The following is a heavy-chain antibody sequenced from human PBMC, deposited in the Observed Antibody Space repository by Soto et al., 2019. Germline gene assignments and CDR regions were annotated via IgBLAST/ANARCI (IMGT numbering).Heavy chain of an antibody. D-gene: IGHD3-10*01. CDR1: VYTFTSYN. CDR2: INPSGAST. Sequence: XSVKVSCKASVYTFTSYNMHWVRQAPGQGLEWMGIINPSGASTGYTQKLQGRVTMTRDTSTSTVYMELSSLRSEDTAVYYCAREYYFGSGRPTDYYYYGLDVWGQGTTVTVSS. J-gene: IGHJ6*02. CDR3: AREYYFGSGRPTDYYYYGLDV. V-gene: IGHV1-46*01.